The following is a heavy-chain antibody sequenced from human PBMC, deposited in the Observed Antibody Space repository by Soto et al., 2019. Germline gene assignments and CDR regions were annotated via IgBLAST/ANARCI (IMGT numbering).Heavy chain of an antibody. CDR1: GDTFTSYY. J-gene: IGHJ5*02. CDR3: ARSSGGNFGIIIEGSNWFDP. D-gene: IGHD3-3*01. V-gene: IGHV1-46*01. CDR2: INPHGGST. Sequence: ASVKVSCKAPGDTFTSYYLNWVRQAPGQGLEWMGVINPHGGSTKYAQKFQGRVTMTRDTSRSTVYMELRSLRSDDTAIYYCARSSGGNFGIIIEGSNWFDPRGQGTLVPVSS.